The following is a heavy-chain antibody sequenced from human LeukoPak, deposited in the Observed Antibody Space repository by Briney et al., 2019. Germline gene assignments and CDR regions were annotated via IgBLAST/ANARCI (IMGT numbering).Heavy chain of an antibody. V-gene: IGHV3-30-3*01. CDR2: ISYDGSNK. J-gene: IGHJ4*02. CDR3: ARDHDYGIDY. D-gene: IGHD4-17*01. Sequence: GGSQRLSCAASGFTFSSYAMHWVRQAPGKGLEWVAVISYDGSNKYYADSVKGRFTISRDNSKNTLYLQMNSLRAEDTAVYYCARDHDYGIDYWGQGTLVTVSS. CDR1: GFTFSSYA.